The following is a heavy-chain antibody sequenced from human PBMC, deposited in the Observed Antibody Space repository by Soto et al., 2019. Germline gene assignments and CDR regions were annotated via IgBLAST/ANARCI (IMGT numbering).Heavy chain of an antibody. CDR3: ARLASNWFDP. D-gene: IGHD3-3*02. J-gene: IGHJ5*02. CDR2: IYYSGST. CDR1: GGSISSGGYY. V-gene: IGHV4-31*03. Sequence: SETPSLTCTVSGGSISSGGYYWSWIRQHPGKGLEWIGYIYYSGSTYYNPSLKSRVTISVDTSKNQFSLKLSSVTAADTAVYYCARLASNWFDPWGQGTLVTVSS.